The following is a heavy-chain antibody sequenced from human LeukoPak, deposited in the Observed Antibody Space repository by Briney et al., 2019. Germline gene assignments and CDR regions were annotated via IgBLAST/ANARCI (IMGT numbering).Heavy chain of an antibody. V-gene: IGHV3-23*01. J-gene: IGHJ4*02. CDR1: GFTFSSSA. D-gene: IGHD1-26*01. CDR2: ISASGGST. Sequence: SGGSLRLSCAASGFTFSSSAMSWVRQVPGKGLEWVSGISASGGSTYYADSVRGRFTIPRDNSKNTLYVQMNSLRDEDTAVHYCAKDQRWESPHYLDSWGQGTLVTVSS. CDR3: AKDQRWESPHYLDS.